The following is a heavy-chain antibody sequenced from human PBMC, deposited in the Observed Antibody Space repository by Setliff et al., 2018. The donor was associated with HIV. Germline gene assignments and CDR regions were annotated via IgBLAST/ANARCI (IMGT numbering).Heavy chain of an antibody. J-gene: IGHJ4*02. CDR3: AAAEGQGPWYFFDN. CDR2: VNHSGTT. D-gene: IGHD6-13*01. V-gene: IGHV4-34*01. Sequence: SETLSLTCAVYGTSFSDYYWTWIRQPPGKGLEWIGEVNHSGTTNYNTSLKSRVTISGDTSKKQFSLSLSSVTATDTALYFCAAAEGQGPWYFFDNWGQGTQVTVSS. CDR1: GTSFSDYY.